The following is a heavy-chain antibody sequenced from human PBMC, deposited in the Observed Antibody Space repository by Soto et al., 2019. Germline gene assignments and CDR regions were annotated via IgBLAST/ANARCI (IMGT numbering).Heavy chain of an antibody. D-gene: IGHD3-3*01. CDR2: ISPKSGGA. J-gene: IGHJ6*02. Sequence: GASVQVSCKAGGYTFSDYYIQWVRQAPGQGLEYMGWISPKSGGAAYAQKFRGRVTMTRDTSVNLAYLHLSSLKSDDTAVYFCAITHDDFWSGEYGVDYSHYRMDGWGQGTTVTVSS. V-gene: IGHV1-2*02. CDR3: AITHDDFWSGEYGVDYSHYRMDG. CDR1: GYTFSDYY.